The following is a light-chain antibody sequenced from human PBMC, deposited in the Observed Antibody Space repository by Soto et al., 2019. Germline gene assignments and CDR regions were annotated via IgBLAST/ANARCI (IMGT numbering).Light chain of an antibody. CDR2: EAS. CDR3: QQANDLPPT. V-gene: IGKV3-15*01. J-gene: IGKJ2*01. CDR1: QAISNN. Sequence: ERVMTQSPFTLSLSPGERVTITCRASQAISNNLHWYQQKPGQAPRLLIFEASNLATGIPARFSGSGSGTEFTLTISSLQSEDFAVYYCQQANDLPPTFGQGTRVE.